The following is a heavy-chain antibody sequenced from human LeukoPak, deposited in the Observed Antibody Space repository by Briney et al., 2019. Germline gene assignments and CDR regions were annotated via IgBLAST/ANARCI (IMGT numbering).Heavy chain of an antibody. J-gene: IGHJ6*04. V-gene: IGHV3-23*01. CDR1: GFTFSSYA. CDR2: ISGGGGGT. Sequence: GRSLRLSCAASGFTFSSYAMHWVRQAPGKGLEWVSGISGGGGGTNYADSVKGRFTISRDNPKNTLYLEMNHLRVEDTAVYYCAKDRWEQWLGVSYYDYGMDVWGKGTTVTVSS. CDR3: AKDRWEQWLGVSYYDYGMDV. D-gene: IGHD6-19*01.